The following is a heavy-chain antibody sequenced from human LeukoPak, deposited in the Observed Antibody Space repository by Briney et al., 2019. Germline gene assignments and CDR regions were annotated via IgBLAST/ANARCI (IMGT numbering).Heavy chain of an antibody. Sequence: PGGSLRLSCAASGFSSSIYNLNWVRQAPGKGLEWVSYISSSGSTIYYADSVKGRFTISRDNAKNSLYLQMNSLRAEDTAVYYCARSHYYDSSGYDYWGQGTLVTVSS. J-gene: IGHJ4*02. V-gene: IGHV3-11*01. CDR2: ISSSGSTI. D-gene: IGHD3-22*01. CDR3: ARSHYYDSSGYDY. CDR1: GFSSSIYN.